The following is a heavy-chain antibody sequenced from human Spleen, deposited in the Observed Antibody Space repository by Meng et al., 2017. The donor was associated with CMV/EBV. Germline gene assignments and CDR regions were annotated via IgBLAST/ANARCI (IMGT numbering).Heavy chain of an antibody. J-gene: IGHJ4*02. CDR2: INHSGST. Sequence: VYGGSFSGYYWSWLRQPPGKGLEWIGEINHSGSTKYNPALKSRVTISVDTSKNQFSLKLSSVTAADTAVYYCARDVRERWELLGGSDYWGQGTLVTVSS. CDR1: GGSFSGYY. CDR3: ARDVRERWELLGGSDY. V-gene: IGHV4-34*01. D-gene: IGHD1-26*01.